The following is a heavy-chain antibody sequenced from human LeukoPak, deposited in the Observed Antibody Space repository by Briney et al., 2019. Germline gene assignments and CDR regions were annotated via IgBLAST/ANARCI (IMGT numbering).Heavy chain of an antibody. CDR3: ARVPRAVAGTRDWYFDL. D-gene: IGHD6-19*01. V-gene: IGHV4-59*01. Sequence: SETLSLTCTVSGGSISSYYWSWIRQLPGKGLEWIGYIYYTGSTNFNPSLKSRVTISVDRSKNQFSLKLSSVTAADTAVDYCARVPRAVAGTRDWYFDLWGRGTLVTVSS. CDR1: GGSISSYY. J-gene: IGHJ2*01. CDR2: IYYTGST.